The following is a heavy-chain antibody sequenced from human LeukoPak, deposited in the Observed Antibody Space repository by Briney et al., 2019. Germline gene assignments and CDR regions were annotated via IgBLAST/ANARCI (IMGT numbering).Heavy chain of an antibody. CDR2: ISGSGGST. Sequence: GESLRLSCAASGFTFSSYAMSWVRQAPGKGLEWVSAISGSGGSTYYADSVKGRFTISRDNSKNTLYLQMNSLRAEDTAVYYCAKKSQGSSSWYGYWGQGTLVTVSS. J-gene: IGHJ4*02. V-gene: IGHV3-23*01. D-gene: IGHD6-13*01. CDR3: AKKSQGSSSWYGY. CDR1: GFTFSSYA.